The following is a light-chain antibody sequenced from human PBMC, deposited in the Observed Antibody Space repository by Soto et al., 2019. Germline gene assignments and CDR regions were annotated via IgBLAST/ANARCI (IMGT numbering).Light chain of an antibody. J-gene: IGLJ3*02. CDR1: SGHSSYA. V-gene: IGLV4-69*01. CDR3: QTWGTGTRGV. Sequence: QLVLTQSPSASASLGASVKLTCTLSSGHSSYAIAWHQQQPEKGPRYLMKLNSDGSHSKGDGIPDRFSGSSSGAERYLTISSLQSEDEADSYCQTWGTGTRGVFGGGTQLTVL. CDR2: LNSDGSH.